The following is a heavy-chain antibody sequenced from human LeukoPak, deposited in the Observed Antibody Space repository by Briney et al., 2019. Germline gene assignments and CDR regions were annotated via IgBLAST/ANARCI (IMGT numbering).Heavy chain of an antibody. CDR3: ARGWNYELLMDY. CDR1: GGTFSSCA. CDR2: IIPIFGTA. Sequence: SVKVSCKASGGTFSSCAISWVRQAPGQGLEWMGGIIPIFGTANYAQKFQGRVTITTDESTSTAYMELSSLRSEDTAVYYCARGWNYELLMDYWGQGTLVTVSS. D-gene: IGHD1-7*01. V-gene: IGHV1-69*05. J-gene: IGHJ4*02.